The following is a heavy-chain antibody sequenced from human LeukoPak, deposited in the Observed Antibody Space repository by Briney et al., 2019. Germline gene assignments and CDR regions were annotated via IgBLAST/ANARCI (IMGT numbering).Heavy chain of an antibody. J-gene: IGHJ4*02. D-gene: IGHD2-15*01. CDR1: GDSVRSFY. Sequence: SETLSLTCSVSGDSVRSFYWNWIRQSPVRGLEWIGNIHYSGSSIYNPSLRSRVTMSIDTSKKQFFLKLTSVTAADTAVYYCVLAPNSNWFDFWGQGTLVTVTS. CDR2: IHYSGSS. V-gene: IGHV4-59*08. CDR3: VLAPNSNWFDF.